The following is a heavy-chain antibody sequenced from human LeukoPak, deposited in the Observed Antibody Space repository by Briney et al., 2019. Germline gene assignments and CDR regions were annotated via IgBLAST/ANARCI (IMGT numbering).Heavy chain of an antibody. D-gene: IGHD6-13*01. V-gene: IGHV4-39*01. CDR3: ARTQGIAAAGTY. Sequence: PSETLSLTCTVSGGSISSSSYYWGWIPQPPGKELEWIGSIYYSGSTYYNPSLKSRVTISVDTSKNQFSLKLSSVTAADTAVYYCARTQGIAAAGTYWGQGTLVTVSS. CDR2: IYYSGST. CDR1: GGSISSSSYY. J-gene: IGHJ4*02.